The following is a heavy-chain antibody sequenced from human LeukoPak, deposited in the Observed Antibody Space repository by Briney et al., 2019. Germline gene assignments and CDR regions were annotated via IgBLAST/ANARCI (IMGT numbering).Heavy chain of an antibody. D-gene: IGHD2-2*02. V-gene: IGHV3-23*01. Sequence: GGSLRLSCAASGFTFSSYAMSWVRQAPGKGLEWVSAISGSGGSTYYADSVKGRFTISRDNSKNTLYLQMNSLRAEDTAVYYCAKPGQLVYRLPPPYFDYWGQGTLVTVSS. CDR1: GFTFSSYA. CDR3: AKPGQLVYRLPPPYFDY. J-gene: IGHJ4*02. CDR2: ISGSGGST.